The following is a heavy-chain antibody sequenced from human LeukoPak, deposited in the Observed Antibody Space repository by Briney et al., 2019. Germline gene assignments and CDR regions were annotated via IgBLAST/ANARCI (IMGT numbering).Heavy chain of an antibody. Sequence: GASVKVSCKASGYTFTGYYMHWVRQAPGQGLEWMGWINPNSGGTNYAQKFQGRVTMTRDTSISTAYMELSRLRSDDTAVYYCARGSSSWYSGYYYMDVWGKGTTVTVSS. CDR1: GYTFTGYY. J-gene: IGHJ6*03. CDR2: INPNSGGT. D-gene: IGHD6-13*01. CDR3: ARGSSSWYSGYYYMDV. V-gene: IGHV1-2*02.